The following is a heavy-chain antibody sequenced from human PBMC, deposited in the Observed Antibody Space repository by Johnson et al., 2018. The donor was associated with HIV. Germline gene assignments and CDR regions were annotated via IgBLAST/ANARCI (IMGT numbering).Heavy chain of an antibody. J-gene: IGHJ3*01. Sequence: VHLVESGGGLVQPGGSLRLSCAASRLSVSKNYMSWVRQAPGKGLEWVSLIYSGDNTKYADSVKGRFTISRDNSKNTLFLQMNSLRPEDTAVYFCARVSLAYSYGYDALDFWGQGTMVTVSS. D-gene: IGHD5-18*01. CDR1: RLSVSKNY. CDR2: IYSGDNT. CDR3: ARVSLAYSYGYDALDF. V-gene: IGHV3-66*02.